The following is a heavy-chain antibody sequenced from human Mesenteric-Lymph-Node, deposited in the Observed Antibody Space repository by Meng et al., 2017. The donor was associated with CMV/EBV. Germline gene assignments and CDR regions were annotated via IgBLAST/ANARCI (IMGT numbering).Heavy chain of an antibody. J-gene: IGHJ4*02. V-gene: IGHV1-46*01. Sequence: ASVKVSCKASGYTFTSYGISWVRQAPGQGLEWMGIINPSGGSTSYAQKFQGRVTMTRDTSTSTVYMELSSLRSEDTAVYYCARDPHFITTPGANYFDYWGQGTLVTVSS. D-gene: IGHD3-3*01. CDR3: ARDPHFITTPGANYFDY. CDR1: GYTFTSYG. CDR2: INPSGGST.